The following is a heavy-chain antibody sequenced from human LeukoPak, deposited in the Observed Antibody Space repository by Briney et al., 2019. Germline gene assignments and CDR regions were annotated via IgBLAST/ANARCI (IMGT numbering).Heavy chain of an antibody. CDR2: INPDGNRS. CDR1: GFTFSSNW. Sequence: GGSLRLSCAASGFTFSSNWMHWVRQAPGKGLVWVAKINPDGNRSDYVDSVKGRFTISRDNPKNTLYLQMDSLKAEDTAVYYCTRGPADWGQGTLVIVSS. CDR3: TRGPAD. J-gene: IGHJ1*01. V-gene: IGHV3-74*01.